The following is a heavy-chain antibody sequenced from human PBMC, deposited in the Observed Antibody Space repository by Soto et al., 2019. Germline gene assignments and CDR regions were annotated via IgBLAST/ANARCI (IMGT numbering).Heavy chain of an antibody. CDR3: ASLVATIDPYYYYGMDV. CDR1: GYSFTSYW. Sequence: PGESLKISCKGSGYSFTSYWISWVRQMPGKGLEWMGRIDPSDSYTNYSPSFQGHVTISADKSISTAYLQWSSLKASDTAMYYCASLVATIDPYYYYGMDVWGQGTTVTVSS. D-gene: IGHD5-12*01. CDR2: IDPSDSYT. J-gene: IGHJ6*02. V-gene: IGHV5-10-1*01.